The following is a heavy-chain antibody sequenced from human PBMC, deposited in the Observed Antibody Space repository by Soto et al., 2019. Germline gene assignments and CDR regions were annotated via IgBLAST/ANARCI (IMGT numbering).Heavy chain of an antibody. CDR1: GGSFIGYY. CDR3: ARGRRTGTTFPFDY. J-gene: IGHJ4*02. D-gene: IGHD1-1*01. CDR2: INHSGST. V-gene: IGHV4-34*01. Sequence: SETLSLTCAVYGGSFIGYYWIFFRQPPLKGLEWIGEINHSGSTNYNPSLKSRVTISVDTSKNQFSLKLSSVTAADTAVYYCARGRRTGTTFPFDYWGQGTLVTVSS.